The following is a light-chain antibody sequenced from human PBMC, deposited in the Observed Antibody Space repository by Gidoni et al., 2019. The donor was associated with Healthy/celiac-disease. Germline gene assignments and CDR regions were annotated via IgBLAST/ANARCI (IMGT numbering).Light chain of an antibody. CDR2: RAS. V-gene: IGKV3-15*01. CDR3: QQYNNWTPST. CDR1: QSGSSN. Sequence: EIVMTHSPATLSVSPGERATLSCRASQSGSSNLTWYQQKPGQAPRLLISRASTRATGIPARFSGSGSGTEFTLTISSLQSEDFEVYYCQQYNNWTPSTFGQGTRLEIK. J-gene: IGKJ5*01.